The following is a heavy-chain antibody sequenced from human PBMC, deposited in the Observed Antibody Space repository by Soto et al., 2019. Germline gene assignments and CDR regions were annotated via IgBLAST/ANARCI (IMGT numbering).Heavy chain of an antibody. CDR1: GFTLSTYW. Sequence: EVQLVESGGGLVQPGGSLRLSCAASGFTLSTYWMSWVRQAPGKGLEWVANIKQDGSEQYYVDSVRGRFTISRDNAKNSLYLQMNRLRAEDTAMYYCARGGCSSGSCHTPVEYYGLDVWGQGTTVTVSS. J-gene: IGHJ6*02. CDR3: ARGGCSSGSCHTPVEYYGLDV. CDR2: IKQDGSEQ. D-gene: IGHD2-15*01. V-gene: IGHV3-7*05.